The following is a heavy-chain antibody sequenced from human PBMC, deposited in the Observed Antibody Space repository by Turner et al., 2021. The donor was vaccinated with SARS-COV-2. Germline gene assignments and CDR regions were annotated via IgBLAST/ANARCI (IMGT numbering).Heavy chain of an antibody. CDR1: GGSISSGDYY. CDR3: ARVVVLRRAYFDY. Sequence: QVQLQESGPGLVTPSQTLSLTCTVSGGSISSGDYYWSWIRQPPGKGLEWIGYIYYSGSTYYNPSLKSRVTISVDTSMSQFSLKLSSVTAADTAVYYCARVVVLRRAYFDYWGQGTLVTVSS. D-gene: IGHD2-8*01. J-gene: IGHJ4*02. V-gene: IGHV4-30-4*01. CDR2: IYYSGST.